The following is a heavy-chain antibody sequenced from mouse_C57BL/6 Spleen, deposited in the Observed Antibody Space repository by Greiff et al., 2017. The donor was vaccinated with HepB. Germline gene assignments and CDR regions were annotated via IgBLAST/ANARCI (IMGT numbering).Heavy chain of an antibody. D-gene: IGHD1-1*01. CDR1: GFSLTSYG. CDR3: ARGTTVVSWYFDV. J-gene: IGHJ1*03. CDR2: IWSGGNT. Sequence: QVQLQQSGPGLVQPSQSLSITCTVSGFSLTSYGVHWVRQSPGKGLEWLGVIWSGGNTDYNAAFISRLSISKDNSKSQVFFKMNSLQADDAAIYYCARGTTVVSWYFDVWGTGTTVTVSS. V-gene: IGHV2-2*01.